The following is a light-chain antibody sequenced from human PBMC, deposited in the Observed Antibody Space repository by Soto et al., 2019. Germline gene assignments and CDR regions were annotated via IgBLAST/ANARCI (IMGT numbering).Light chain of an antibody. Sequence: DIQMTQSPSTLSASVGGRVTITCRASQSISGWMAWYQQKPGKAPKLLIYDASNLESGVPSRFSGSRSGTEFTLTISSLQADDYATYYCQQYNTYPWTFDQGTKVEIK. CDR3: QQYNTYPWT. J-gene: IGKJ1*01. CDR2: DAS. CDR1: QSISGW. V-gene: IGKV1-5*01.